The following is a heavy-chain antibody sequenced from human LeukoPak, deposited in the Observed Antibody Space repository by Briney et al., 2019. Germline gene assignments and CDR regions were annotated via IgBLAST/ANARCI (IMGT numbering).Heavy chain of an antibody. J-gene: IGHJ4*02. CDR1: GGSFSGYY. V-gene: IGHV4-34*01. CDR3: ARGRHYYGSGSYYLLDY. Sequence: SETLSLTCAVYGGSFSGYYWSWIRQPPGNGLEWIGEINHSGSTNYNPSLKSRVTISVDTSKNQFSLKLSSVTAADTAVYYCARGRHYYGSGSYYLLDYWGQGTLVTVSS. CDR2: INHSGST. D-gene: IGHD3-10*01.